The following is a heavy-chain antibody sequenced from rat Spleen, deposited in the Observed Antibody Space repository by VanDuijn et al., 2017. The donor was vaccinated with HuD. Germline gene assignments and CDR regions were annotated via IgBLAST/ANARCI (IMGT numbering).Heavy chain of an antibody. Sequence: EVQLQESGPGPVKVSESLSLTCSVTGFSITSAYRWNWIRKFPGSKMEWIGHISYSGSSSYSPSLKGRISITRDISKNQFFLQLNSVTTEDTAIYFCVRYTAAFSFDYWGQGVMVTVSS. J-gene: IGHJ2*01. CDR3: VRYTAAFSFDY. CDR2: ISYSGSS. D-gene: IGHD1-2*01. V-gene: IGHV3-1*01. CDR1: GFSITSAY.